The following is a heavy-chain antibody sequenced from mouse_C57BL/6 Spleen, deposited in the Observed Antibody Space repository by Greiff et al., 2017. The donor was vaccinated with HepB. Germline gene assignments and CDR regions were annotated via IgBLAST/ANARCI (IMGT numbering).Heavy chain of an antibody. CDR1: GFNIKDYY. V-gene: IGHV14-1*01. J-gene: IGHJ2*01. CDR2: IDPEDGDT. CDR3: TTLYYGSSLYYFDY. Sequence: VQLQQSGAELVRPGASVKLSCTASGFNIKDYYMHWVKQRPEQGLEWIGRIDPEDGDTEYAPKFQGKATMTADTSSNTAYLQLSSLTSEDTAVYYCTTLYYGSSLYYFDYWGQGTTLTVSS. D-gene: IGHD1-1*01.